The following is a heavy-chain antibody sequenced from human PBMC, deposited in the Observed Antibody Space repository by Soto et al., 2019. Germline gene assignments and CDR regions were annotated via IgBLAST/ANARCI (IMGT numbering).Heavy chain of an antibody. CDR1: VNTNGHY. J-gene: IGHJ6*03. D-gene: IGHD4-17*01. Sequence: QLQLQESGPGLVKPSETLSLTCTVSVNTNGHYGLWIRPAPGKGLEWIGSVYYSWSTYYNAPLMGRAAVSIVTSTSHFSPRMLSATAADTAVYYCARTATYDGVFETSYYMDIWSKWTSVTVSS. CDR2: VYYSWST. CDR3: ARTATYDGVFETSYYMDI. V-gene: IGHV4-39*02.